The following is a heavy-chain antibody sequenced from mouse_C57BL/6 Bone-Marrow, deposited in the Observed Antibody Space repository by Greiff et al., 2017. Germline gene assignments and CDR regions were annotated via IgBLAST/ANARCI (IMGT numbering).Heavy chain of an antibody. Sequence: VQLQQSGPELVKPGASVKISCKASGYAFSSSWLNWVKQRPGKGLEWIGRISPGDGDTNYNGKFKGKATLTADKSSSTAYMQLSSLTSEDSAVYFCARWPWYFPAYWGQGTLVTVSA. D-gene: IGHD2-1*01. J-gene: IGHJ3*01. V-gene: IGHV1-82*01. CDR3: ARWPWYFPAY. CDR2: ISPGDGDT. CDR1: GYAFSSSW.